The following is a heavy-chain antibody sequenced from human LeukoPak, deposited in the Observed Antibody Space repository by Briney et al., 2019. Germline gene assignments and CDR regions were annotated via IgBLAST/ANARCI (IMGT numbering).Heavy chain of an antibody. CDR3: AKDVGGGDWDNYFDY. Sequence: GGSLRLSCAASGFTFDDYAMHWVRQAPGKGLEWVPGISWNSDSIGYADSVKGRFTISRDTAKNSLYLQMNSLRAEDMALYYCAKDVGGGDWDNYFDYWGQGTLVTVSS. CDR1: GFTFDDYA. J-gene: IGHJ4*02. CDR2: ISWNSDSI. V-gene: IGHV3-9*03. D-gene: IGHD2-21*02.